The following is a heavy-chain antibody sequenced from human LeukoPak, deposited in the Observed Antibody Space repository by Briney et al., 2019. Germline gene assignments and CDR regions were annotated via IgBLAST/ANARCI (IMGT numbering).Heavy chain of an antibody. CDR1: GFTFSSYG. Sequence: PGGSLRLSCAASGFTFSSYGMHWVRQAPGKGLEWVAVISYDGSNKYYADSVKGRFTISRDNSKNTLYLQMNSLRAEDTAVYYCAKDRSRLLRVVPRLNDAFDIWGQGTMVTVSS. D-gene: IGHD2-15*01. CDR2: ISYDGSNK. CDR3: AKDRSRLLRVVPRLNDAFDI. V-gene: IGHV3-30*18. J-gene: IGHJ3*02.